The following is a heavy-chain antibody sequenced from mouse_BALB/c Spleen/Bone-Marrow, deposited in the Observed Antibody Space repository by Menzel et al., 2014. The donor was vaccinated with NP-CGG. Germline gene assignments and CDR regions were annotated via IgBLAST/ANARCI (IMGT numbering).Heavy chain of an antibody. CDR1: GFTFSDYY. Sequence: DVKLVESGGGLVKPGGSLKLSCAASGFTFSDYYMYWDRQTPEKRLEWVATISDGGSYTYYPDSVKGRFTISRDNAKNNLYLQMSSLKSEDTAMYYCARGSSYFDYWGQGTTLTVSS. CDR2: ISDGGSYT. CDR3: ARGSSYFDY. V-gene: IGHV5-4*02. D-gene: IGHD1-1*01. J-gene: IGHJ2*01.